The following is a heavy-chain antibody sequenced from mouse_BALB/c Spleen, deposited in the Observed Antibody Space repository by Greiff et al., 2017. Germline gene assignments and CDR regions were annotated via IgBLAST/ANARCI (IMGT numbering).Heavy chain of an antibody. V-gene: IGHV5-17*02. CDR1: GFTFSSFG. D-gene: IGHD2-14*01. J-gene: IGHJ1*01. Sequence: EVHLVESGGGLVQPGGSRKLSCAASGFTFSSFGMHWVRQAPEKGLEWVAYISSGSSTIYYADTVKGRFTISRDNPKNTLFLQMTSLRSEDTAMYYCARYYRYDGYFDVWGAGTTVTVSS. CDR3: ARYYRYDGYFDV. CDR2: ISSGSSTI.